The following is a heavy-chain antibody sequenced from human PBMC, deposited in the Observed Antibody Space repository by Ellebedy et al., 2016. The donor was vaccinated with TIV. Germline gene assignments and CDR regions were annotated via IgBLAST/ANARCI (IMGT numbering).Heavy chain of an antibody. J-gene: IGHJ4*02. CDR2: IWYDGSDK. D-gene: IGHD4-17*01. CDR3: ARGNYGDFGVDK. Sequence: PGGSLRLSCVASGFTFSKYAMHWVRQTPGKGLEWVALIWYDGSDKYYADSVKGRFTISRDSWKNTLYLQMDSLRVADTAVYYCARGNYGDFGVDKWGQGTLVTVSS. V-gene: IGHV3-33*01. CDR1: GFTFSKYA.